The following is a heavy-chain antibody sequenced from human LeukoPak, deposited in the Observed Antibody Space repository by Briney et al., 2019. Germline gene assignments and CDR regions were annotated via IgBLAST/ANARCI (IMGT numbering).Heavy chain of an antibody. CDR3: VRENWYYDH. V-gene: IGHV1-2*02. CDR2: IYPPTGGT. J-gene: IGHJ4*02. D-gene: IGHD3-16*01. Sequence: ASVKVSCKTSGYTFTAYHMHWVRQAPGQGLEFVGWIYPPTGGTVLAGKFQGRVTMASDTSIAAAYMELSGLTFDDTAVYYCVRENWYYDHWGQGTLVTVSS. CDR1: GYTFTAYH.